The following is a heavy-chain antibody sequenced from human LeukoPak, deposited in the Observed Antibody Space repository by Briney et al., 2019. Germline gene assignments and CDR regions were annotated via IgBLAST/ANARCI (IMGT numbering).Heavy chain of an antibody. J-gene: IGHJ4*02. Sequence: GASVKVSYKAAGNTFTSYDINCVRQATGQRLEWMGWMNPNSGNTGYAQRFQGRVTMTRNTSISTAYMELSSLRYEDTAVYYCARYSYGSSGDYWGQGTLVTVSS. V-gene: IGHV1-8*01. CDR2: MNPNSGNT. CDR1: GNTFTSYD. D-gene: IGHD5-18*01. CDR3: ARYSYGSSGDY.